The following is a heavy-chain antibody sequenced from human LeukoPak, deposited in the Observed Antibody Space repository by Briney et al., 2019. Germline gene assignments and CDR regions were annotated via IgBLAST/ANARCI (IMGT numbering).Heavy chain of an antibody. CDR3: ARDSGGKFDS. CDR2: IHYSGST. V-gene: IGHV4-59*01. CDR1: GGSISGYY. D-gene: IGHD4-23*01. J-gene: IGHJ4*02. Sequence: ETPSLTCTVSGGSISGYYWSWIRQPPGKGLEWIGYIHYSGSTNYNPSLKSRVIISVDTSKNQFSLKLSSVTAADTAVYYCARDSGGKFDSWGQGTLVTVSS.